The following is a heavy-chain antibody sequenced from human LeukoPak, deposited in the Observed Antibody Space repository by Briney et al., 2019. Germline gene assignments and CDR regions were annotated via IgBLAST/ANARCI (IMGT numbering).Heavy chain of an antibody. CDR1: GYSISSGYY. CDR2: INHSGST. Sequence: SETLSLTCTVSGYSISSGYYWSWIRQPPGKGLEWIGEINHSGSTNYNPSLKSRVTISVDTSKNQFSLKLSSVTAADTAVYYCARGGPDYDYVWGSYRGYFDYWGQGTLVTVSS. V-gene: IGHV4-38-2*02. CDR3: ARGGPDYDYVWGSYRGYFDY. J-gene: IGHJ4*02. D-gene: IGHD3-16*02.